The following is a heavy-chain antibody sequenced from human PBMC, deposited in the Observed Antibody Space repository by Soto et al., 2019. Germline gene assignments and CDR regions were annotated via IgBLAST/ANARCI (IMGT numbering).Heavy chain of an antibody. CDR3: ARDRRGVRGVTTFDY. CDR1: GGSISSYY. Sequence: LSLTCTVSGGSISSYYWSWIRQPAGKGLEWIGRIYTSGSTNYNPSLKSRVTMSVDTSKNQFSLKLSSVTAADTAVYYCARDRRGVRGVTTFDYWGQGTLVTVSS. D-gene: IGHD3-10*01. J-gene: IGHJ4*02. V-gene: IGHV4-4*07. CDR2: IYTSGST.